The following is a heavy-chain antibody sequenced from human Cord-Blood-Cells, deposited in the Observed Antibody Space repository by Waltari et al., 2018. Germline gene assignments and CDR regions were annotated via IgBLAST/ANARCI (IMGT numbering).Heavy chain of an antibody. CDR1: GGSISSSRYY. D-gene: IGHD6-13*01. Sequence: QLQLQESGPGLVKPSETLSPTCPVSGGSISSSRYYWGWIRQPPGKGLEWIGSIYYSGSTYYNPSLKSRVTISVDTSKNQFSLKLSSVTAADTAVYYCAREKQQLVDYWGQGTLVTVSS. CDR2: IYYSGST. CDR3: AREKQQLVDY. V-gene: IGHV4-39*07. J-gene: IGHJ4*02.